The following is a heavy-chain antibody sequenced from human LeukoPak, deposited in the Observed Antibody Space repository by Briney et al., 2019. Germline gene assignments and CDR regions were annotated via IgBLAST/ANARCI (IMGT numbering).Heavy chain of an antibody. CDR3: ARGPRGLHGYSYGYYFDY. J-gene: IGHJ4*02. D-gene: IGHD5-18*01. CDR1: GFTFSAYA. CDR2: IKQDGSEK. Sequence: GGSLRLSCEASGFTFSAYAMTWVRQAPGKGLEWVANIKQDGSEKYYVDSVKGRFTISRDNAKNSLYLQMNSLRAEDTAVYYCARGPRGLHGYSYGYYFDYWGQGTLVTVSS. V-gene: IGHV3-7*05.